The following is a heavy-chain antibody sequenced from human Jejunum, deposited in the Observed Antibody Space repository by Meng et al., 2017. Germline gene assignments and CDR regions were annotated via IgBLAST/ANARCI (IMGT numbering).Heavy chain of an antibody. CDR1: GYTFTSYD. V-gene: IGHV1-8*01. CDR2: MSPNSDKM. CDR3: ARDYGGNSGWFDP. J-gene: IGHJ5*02. D-gene: IGHD4-23*01. Sequence: ASVKVSCKASGYTFTSYDINWVRQAAGQGLEWVGWMSPNSDKMGYPQKFQGRVTMTRDTSIGTAYMELSSLRPDDTAVYYCARDYGGNSGWFDPWGQGNRVNGAS.